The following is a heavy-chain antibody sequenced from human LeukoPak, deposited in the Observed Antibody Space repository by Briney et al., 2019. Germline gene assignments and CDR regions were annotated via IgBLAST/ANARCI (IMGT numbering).Heavy chain of an antibody. V-gene: IGHV1-69*13. CDR3: ARDWHIVVVTAITSYYGMDV. D-gene: IGHD2-21*02. CDR2: IIPIFGTA. J-gene: IGHJ6*02. Sequence: ASVKVSCKASGGTFSSYAISWVRQAPGQGLEWMGGIIPIFGTANYAQKFQGRVTITADESTSTAYMELSSLRSEDTAVYYCARDWHIVVVTAITSYYGMDVWGQGTTVTVSS. CDR1: GGTFSSYA.